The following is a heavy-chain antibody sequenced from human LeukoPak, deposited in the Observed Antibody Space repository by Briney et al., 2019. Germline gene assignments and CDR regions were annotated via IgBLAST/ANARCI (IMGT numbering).Heavy chain of an antibody. CDR1: GYSISSGYY. CDR2: IYHSGST. V-gene: IGHV4-38-2*02. D-gene: IGHD1-7*01. CDR3: ARGNWNYYFDY. Sequence: PSETLSLTCTVSGYSISSGYYWGWIRQPPGKGLEWIGSIYHSGSTYYNPSLKSRVTISVDTSKNQFSLKLSSVTAADTAVYYCARGNWNYYFDYWGQGTLVTVSS. J-gene: IGHJ4*02.